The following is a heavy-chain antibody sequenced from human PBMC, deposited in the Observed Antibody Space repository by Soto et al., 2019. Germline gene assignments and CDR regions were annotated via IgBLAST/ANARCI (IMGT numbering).Heavy chain of an antibody. D-gene: IGHD3-3*01. V-gene: IGHV3-30-3*01. CDR1: GFTFSSYA. CDR3: AKDLAFLEWFALYGMDV. J-gene: IGHJ6*02. CDR2: ISYDGSNK. Sequence: PWGSLRLSCAASGFTFSSYAMHWVRQAPGKGLEWVAVISYDGSNKYYADSVKGRFTISRDNSKNTLYLQMNSLRAEDTAVYYCAKDLAFLEWFALYGMDVWGQGTTVTVSS.